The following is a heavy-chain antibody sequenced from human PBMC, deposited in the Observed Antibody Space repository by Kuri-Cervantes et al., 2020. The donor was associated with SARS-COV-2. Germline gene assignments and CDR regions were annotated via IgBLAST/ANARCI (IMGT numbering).Heavy chain of an antibody. D-gene: IGHD6-19*01. CDR2: ISFDGADI. CDR3: ARAVGASTGWYLAPDY. V-gene: IGHV3-30-3*01. J-gene: IGHJ4*02. Sequence: GESLEISRAASGFSFSHYAMHWVRQAPGTGLEWVAVISFDGADIHYADSVKGRFTISRDNPKNTLYLQMNSLRVEETAVYYCARAVGASTGWYLAPDYWGQGTLVTVSS. CDR1: GFSFSHYA.